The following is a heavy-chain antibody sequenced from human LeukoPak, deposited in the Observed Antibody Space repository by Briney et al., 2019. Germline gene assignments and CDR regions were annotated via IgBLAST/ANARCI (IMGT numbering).Heavy chain of an antibody. D-gene: IGHD6-13*01. Sequence: GGSLRLSCAASGFTFSSYGMHWVRQAPGKGLEWVSAIWYDGSNKYYADSVKGRFTISRDNSKNTLYLQMNSLRAEDTAVYYCARAPYSSSWTYYYMDVWGKGTTVTVSS. J-gene: IGHJ6*03. CDR2: IWYDGSNK. CDR3: ARAPYSSSWTYYYMDV. CDR1: GFTFSSYG. V-gene: IGHV3-33*01.